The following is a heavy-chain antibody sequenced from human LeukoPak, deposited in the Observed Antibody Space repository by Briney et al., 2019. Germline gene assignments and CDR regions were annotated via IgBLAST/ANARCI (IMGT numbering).Heavy chain of an antibody. CDR2: INWNGGST. Sequence: GGSLRLSCAASGFTFDDYGMSWVRQAPGKGLEWVSGINWNGGSTGYADSVKGRFTISRDNAKNSLYLQMNSLRAEDTALYYCARAKTGYSSGWHQFDAFDIWGQGTMVTVSS. J-gene: IGHJ3*02. V-gene: IGHV3-20*04. CDR3: ARAKTGYSSGWHQFDAFDI. D-gene: IGHD6-19*01. CDR1: GFTFDDYG.